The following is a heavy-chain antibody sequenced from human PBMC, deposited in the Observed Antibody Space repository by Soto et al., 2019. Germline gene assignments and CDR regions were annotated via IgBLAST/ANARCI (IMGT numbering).Heavy chain of an antibody. Sequence: ASVKVSCKASGYTSTRYAISWVRQAPGQGLEWMGWISAYNGNTNYAQKFQGRVTMTTDTSTSTAYMDLRSLRSDDTAVYYCARDSRDGSGWYFDYWGQGTLVTVSS. CDR2: ISAYNGNT. D-gene: IGHD6-19*01. V-gene: IGHV1-18*04. CDR3: ARDSRDGSGWYFDY. CDR1: GYTSTRYA. J-gene: IGHJ4*02.